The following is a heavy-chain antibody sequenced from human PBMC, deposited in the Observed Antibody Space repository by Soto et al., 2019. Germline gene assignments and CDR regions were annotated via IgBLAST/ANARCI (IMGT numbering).Heavy chain of an antibody. V-gene: IGHV3-48*04. CDR2: ISSSSDTV. CDR1: GFTFSSYS. D-gene: IGHD5-18*01. Sequence: EVHLVESGGGLVQPGGSVRLSCAASGFTFSSYSMNRVRQAPGKGLGWVSHISSSSDTVYYADSVKGRFTISRDNAKNSLYLQMNGPRAEATAVYYCARGKYVDTTMAHTNFDYWGEGTLVTVSS. CDR3: ARGKYVDTTMAHTNFDY. J-gene: IGHJ4*02.